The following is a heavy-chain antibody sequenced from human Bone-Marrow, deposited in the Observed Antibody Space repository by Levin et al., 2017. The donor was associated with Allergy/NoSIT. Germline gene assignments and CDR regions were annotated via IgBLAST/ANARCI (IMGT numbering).Heavy chain of an antibody. J-gene: IGHJ5*02. V-gene: IGHV4-59*08. D-gene: IGHD2-2*01. Sequence: SQTLSLTCTISGGSITSSFWSWVRPAPGKSLEWVGYITYSGTTHYNPSLKSRVTMSIDTSKNQFSLKLSSVTAADTAIYYCASVPGPAHNWFDPWGQGILVTVSS. CDR1: GGSITSSF. CDR2: ITYSGTT. CDR3: ASVPGPAHNWFDP.